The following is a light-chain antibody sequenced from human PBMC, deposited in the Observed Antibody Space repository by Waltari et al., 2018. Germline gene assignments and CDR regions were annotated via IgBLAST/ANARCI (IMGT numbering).Light chain of an antibody. CDR1: SSDIGAFDF. CDR3: CSYAGADTSVL. CDR2: DVN. Sequence: QSALTQPRSVSGSPGQSVTISCTGTSSDIGAFDFVSWYQQYPGQAPKLMIYDVNKRPPGVPARFAASKSGNTACLTSSGLLNEDEADYYCCSYAGADTSVLFGGGTTVTVL. V-gene: IGLV2-11*01. J-gene: IGLJ2*01.